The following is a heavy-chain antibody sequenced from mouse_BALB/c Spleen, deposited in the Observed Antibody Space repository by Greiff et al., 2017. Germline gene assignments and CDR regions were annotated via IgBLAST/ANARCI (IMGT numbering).Heavy chain of an antibody. V-gene: IGHV5-9-4*01. CDR3: AREDGNPPFMDY. Sequence: EVQRVESGGGLVKPGGSLKLSCAASGFTFSSYAMSWVRQSPEKRLEWVAEISSGGSYTYYPDTVTGRFTISRDNAKNTLYLEMSSLRSEDTAMYYCAREDGNPPFMDYWGQGTSVTVSS. CDR1: GFTFSSYA. D-gene: IGHD2-1*01. CDR2: ISSGGSYT. J-gene: IGHJ4*01.